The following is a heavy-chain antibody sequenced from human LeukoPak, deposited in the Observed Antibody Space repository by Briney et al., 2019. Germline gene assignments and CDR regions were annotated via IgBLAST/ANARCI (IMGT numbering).Heavy chain of an antibody. CDR1: GFTFSIYV. CDR3: ARVGRWSQTDDGFDF. D-gene: IGHD4-23*01. J-gene: IGHJ3*01. Sequence: GGSLRLSCAASGFTFSIYVMRWVRQAPRKRLEWVSAIGTAGETYYPGSVKGRFTISRENDKNSLYLQMNSLRAEDTAVYYCARVGRWSQTDDGFDFWGQGTMATVSS. CDR2: IGTAGET. V-gene: IGHV3-13*01.